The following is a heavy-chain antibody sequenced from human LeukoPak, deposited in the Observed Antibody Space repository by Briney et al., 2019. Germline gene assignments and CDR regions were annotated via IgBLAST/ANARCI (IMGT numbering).Heavy chain of an antibody. CDR1: GGSISSSSYY. Sequence: SETLSLTCTVSGGSISSSSYYWGWIRQPPGKGLEWIRSIYYSGSTYYNPSLKSRVTISVDTSKNQFSLKLSSVTAADTAVYYCARQLYQLPFDYWGQGTLVTVSS. V-gene: IGHV4-39*01. J-gene: IGHJ4*02. CDR3: ARQLYQLPFDY. CDR2: IYYSGST. D-gene: IGHD2-2*01.